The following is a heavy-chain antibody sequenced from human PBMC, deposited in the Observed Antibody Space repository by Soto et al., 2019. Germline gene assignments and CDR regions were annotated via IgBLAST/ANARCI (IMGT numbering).Heavy chain of an antibody. J-gene: IGHJ6*02. CDR1: GCSISSGGYY. Sequence: PXETLCLTCTVSGCSISSGGYYWSWIRQHPGKGLEWIGYIYYSGSTYYNPSLKSRVTISVDTSKNQFSLKLSSVTAADTAVYYCASGVVVPAAIRPYYYGMDVWGQGTTVTVSS. CDR2: IYYSGST. CDR3: ASGVVVPAAIRPYYYGMDV. D-gene: IGHD2-2*02. V-gene: IGHV4-31*03.